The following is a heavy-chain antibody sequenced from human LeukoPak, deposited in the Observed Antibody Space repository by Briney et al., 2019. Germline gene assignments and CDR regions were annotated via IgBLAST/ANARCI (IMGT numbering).Heavy chain of an antibody. D-gene: IGHD3-3*01. CDR2: IKEDGSEK. V-gene: IGHV3-7*01. CDR3: ARRGITISGVLVYHYSGLDV. CDR1: GFTFSSHW. Sequence: GGTLRLSCAGSGFTFSSHWMNWVRQAPGKGLEWVASIKEDGSEKHYVDSVSGRFTISRDNAKNSLHLQMSSLRAEDTAVYYCARRGITISGVLVYHYSGLDVWGQGTTVTVSS. J-gene: IGHJ6*02.